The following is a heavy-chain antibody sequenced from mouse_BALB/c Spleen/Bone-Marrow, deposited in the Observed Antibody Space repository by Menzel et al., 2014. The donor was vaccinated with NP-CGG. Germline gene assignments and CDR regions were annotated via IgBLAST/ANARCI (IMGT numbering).Heavy chain of an antibody. CDR3: TREHTNWHFHY. Sequence: EVKVVESGGGLVEPGGSLKLSCAASGFTFSSYTMSWVRQTPEKRLEWVATISSGGSYTYYPDSVKGRFTISRDNAKNTLYLQIISLKSDDTAIYYCTREHTNWHFHYWGQGTTLTVSS. V-gene: IGHV5-6-4*01. CDR2: ISSGGSYT. D-gene: IGHD4-1*01. CDR1: GFTFSSYT. J-gene: IGHJ2*01.